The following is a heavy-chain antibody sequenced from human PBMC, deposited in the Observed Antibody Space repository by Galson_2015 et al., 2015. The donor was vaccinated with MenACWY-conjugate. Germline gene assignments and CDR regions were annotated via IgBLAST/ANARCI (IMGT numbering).Heavy chain of an antibody. Sequence: SLRLSCAASGFTFSSYSMNWVRQAPGKGLEWVSSISSSSSYIYYADSVKGRFTISRDNAKNSLYLQMNSLRAEDTAVYYCAREVGTTYYDFWSGYYSPYYYYYGMDVWGQGTTVTVSS. CDR1: GFTFSSYS. J-gene: IGHJ6*02. V-gene: IGHV3-21*01. CDR2: ISSSSSYI. D-gene: IGHD3-3*01. CDR3: AREVGTTYYDFWSGYYSPYYYYYGMDV.